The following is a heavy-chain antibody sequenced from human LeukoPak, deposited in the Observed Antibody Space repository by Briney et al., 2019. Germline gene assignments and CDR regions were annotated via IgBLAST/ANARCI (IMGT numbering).Heavy chain of an antibody. CDR1: GGTXSSYA. V-gene: IGHV1-69*13. J-gene: IGHJ3*02. CDR3: ARVRGIQLWYDAFDI. CDR2: RISIFGTA. D-gene: IGHD5-18*01. Sequence: GASVKVSCKASGGTXSSYAISGVRQAPGQGLEWMGGRISIFGTANYAQKFQGRVTITADESTSTAYMELSSLTSEDTAVYYCARVRGIQLWYDAFDIWGQGTMVTVSS.